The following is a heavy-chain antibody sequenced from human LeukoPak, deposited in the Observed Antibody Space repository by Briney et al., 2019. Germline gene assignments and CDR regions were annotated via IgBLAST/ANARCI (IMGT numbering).Heavy chain of an antibody. Sequence: PGRSLRLSCAASGFTFDDYAMHWVRQAPGKGLEWVSGISWNSGSIGYADSVKGRFTISRDNAKNSLYLQMNSLRAEDMALYYCAKEAEGWFDPWGQGTLVTASS. CDR3: AKEAEGWFDP. V-gene: IGHV3-9*03. CDR2: ISWNSGSI. J-gene: IGHJ5*02. CDR1: GFTFDDYA.